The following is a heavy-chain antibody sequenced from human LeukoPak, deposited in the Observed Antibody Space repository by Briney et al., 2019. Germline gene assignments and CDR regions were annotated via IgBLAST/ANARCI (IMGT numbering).Heavy chain of an antibody. Sequence: ASVKVSFKTSGYTFSNYGISWVRQAPGQGLEWMGWITAYNGNRLYAQRFQGRITLTTDTSTSTSYMELRSLEYDDTAIYYCARDNDKVVDYWGQGTLVTVSS. J-gene: IGHJ4*01. D-gene: IGHD1-1*01. CDR2: ITAYNGNR. V-gene: IGHV1-18*01. CDR3: ARDNDKVVDY. CDR1: GYTFSNYG.